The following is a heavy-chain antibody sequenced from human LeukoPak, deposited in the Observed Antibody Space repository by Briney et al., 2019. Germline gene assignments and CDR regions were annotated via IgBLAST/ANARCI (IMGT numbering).Heavy chain of an antibody. CDR3: ASPSDYYDSSGYYDDAFDI. Sequence: KPGESLKISCKGSGYSFTSYWIGWVRQMPGKGLEWMGIIYPGDSDTRYGPSFQGQVTISADKSISTAYLQWSSLKASDTAMYYCASPSDYYDSSGYYDDAFDIWGQGTMVTVSS. V-gene: IGHV5-51*03. CDR2: IYPGDSDT. CDR1: GYSFTSYW. J-gene: IGHJ3*02. D-gene: IGHD3-22*01.